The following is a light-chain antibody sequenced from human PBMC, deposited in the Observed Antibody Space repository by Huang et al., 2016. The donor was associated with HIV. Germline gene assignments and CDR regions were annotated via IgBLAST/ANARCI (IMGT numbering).Light chain of an antibody. CDR3: QQSSSPPPT. CDR1: QRVTKY. CDR2: GAS. Sequence: DIQMTQPPSSLSASVGDRVTITCRATQRVTKYLNWYQQKPGKASKLLIYGASSLQTGVPSRFSGSGSGTDFTLTIRSLQPEDFATYYCQQSSSPPPTFGPGTKVDIK. V-gene: IGKV1-39*01. J-gene: IGKJ3*01.